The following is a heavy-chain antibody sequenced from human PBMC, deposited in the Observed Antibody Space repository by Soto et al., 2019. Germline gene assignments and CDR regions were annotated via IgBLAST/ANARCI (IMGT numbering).Heavy chain of an antibody. V-gene: IGHV4-39*02. D-gene: IGHD5-18*01. CDR3: AKDSGYNYGYFRWFDP. Sequence: SETLSLTCTVSGGSISSSSYYWGWIRQPPGKGLEWIGSIYYSGSTYYNPSLKSRVTISVDTSKNQFSLRLTSVTAADTAVYYCAKDSGYNYGYFRWFDPWGQGTLVTVSS. CDR2: IYYSGST. CDR1: GGSISSSSYY. J-gene: IGHJ5*02.